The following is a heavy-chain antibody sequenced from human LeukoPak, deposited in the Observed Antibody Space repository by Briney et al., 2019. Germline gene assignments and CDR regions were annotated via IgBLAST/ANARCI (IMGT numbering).Heavy chain of an antibody. J-gene: IGHJ1*01. D-gene: IGHD6-13*01. CDR3: ATISAAAGITEYFQH. Sequence: SVKVSCKASGGTFTSYAISWVRQAPGQGLEWMGGIIPIFGTANYAQKFQGRVTITTDESTSTAYMELSSLRSEDMAVYYCATISAAAGITEYFQHWGQGTLVTVSS. V-gene: IGHV1-69*05. CDR2: IIPIFGTA. CDR1: GGTFTSYA.